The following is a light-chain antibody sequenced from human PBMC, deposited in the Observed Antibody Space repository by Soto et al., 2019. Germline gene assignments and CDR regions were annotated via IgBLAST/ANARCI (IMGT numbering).Light chain of an antibody. CDR1: QSLSSNF. V-gene: IGKV3D-20*02. Sequence: EIVLTQSPGILSLSPGERASLSCGASQSLSSNFLAWYQQKPGQAPRLLIYGASSRATGIPDRFSGTGSETDFTLTINRLEPEDFAVYYCQQRSNWPTFGQGTRLEIK. J-gene: IGKJ5*01. CDR2: GAS. CDR3: QQRSNWPT.